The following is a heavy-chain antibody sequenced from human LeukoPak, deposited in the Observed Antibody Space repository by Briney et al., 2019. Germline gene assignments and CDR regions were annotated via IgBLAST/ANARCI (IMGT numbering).Heavy chain of an antibody. Sequence: GGSLRLSCSASGFPFANTCMTWVRQAPGKGLGWVGRIKIKHDGATTDYAAPVKGRSTISSDDSNTTLYLQMTSLNAEDSAVYFCATVIFVYSAFDIWGQGTVVTVSS. D-gene: IGHD3-16*02. CDR3: ATVIFVYSAFDI. CDR1: GFPFANTC. CDR2: IKIKHDGATT. V-gene: IGHV3-15*01. J-gene: IGHJ3*02.